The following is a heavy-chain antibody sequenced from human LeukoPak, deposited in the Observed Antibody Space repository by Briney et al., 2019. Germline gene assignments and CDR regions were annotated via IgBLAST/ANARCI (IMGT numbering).Heavy chain of an antibody. V-gene: IGHV4-34*01. Sequence: SETLSLTCAVYGGSFSGYYWSWLRQPPGKGLEWVGEINHSGSTNYNPSLKSRVTISVDTSKNQFSLKLSSVTAADTAVYYCARRRRHYDVWSGSNDYWGQGTLVTVSS. CDR2: INHSGST. D-gene: IGHD3-3*01. J-gene: IGHJ4*02. CDR1: GGSFSGYY. CDR3: ARRRRHYDVWSGSNDY.